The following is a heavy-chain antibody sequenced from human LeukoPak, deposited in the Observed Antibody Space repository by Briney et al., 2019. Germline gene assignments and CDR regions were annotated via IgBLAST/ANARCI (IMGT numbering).Heavy chain of an antibody. CDR3: ASKDKWVY. V-gene: IGHV3-48*03. Sequence: SGGSLRLPCAASGFTFSSYEMNWVRQAPGKGLEWVSYISSSGSTIYYADSVKGRFTISRDNAKNSLYLQMNSLRAEDTAVYYCASKDKWVYWGQGTLVTVSS. D-gene: IGHD2-8*01. J-gene: IGHJ4*02. CDR1: GFTFSSYE. CDR2: ISSSGSTI.